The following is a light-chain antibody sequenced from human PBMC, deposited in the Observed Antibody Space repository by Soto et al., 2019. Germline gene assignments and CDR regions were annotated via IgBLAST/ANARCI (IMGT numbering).Light chain of an antibody. J-gene: IGLJ2*01. CDR2: DVS. V-gene: IGLV2-14*03. CDR3: SSYSSVNTLV. CDR1: SSDVGGYNY. Sequence: QSALTQPASVSGSPGQSITISCTGSSSDVGGYNYVSWYQHHPGEAPKLMMYDVSNRPSGVSDRFSGSKSGNTASLTISGLQAEDEADYYCSSYSSVNTLVFGGGTQLTVL.